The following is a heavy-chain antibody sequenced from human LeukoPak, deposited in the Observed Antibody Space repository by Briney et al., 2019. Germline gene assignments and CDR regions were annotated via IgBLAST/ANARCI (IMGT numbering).Heavy chain of an antibody. D-gene: IGHD6-19*01. CDR2: ISGSGGST. CDR1: GFTVSSNY. J-gene: IGHJ4*02. CDR3: AKDSPWQYSSGGDY. Sequence: GGSLRLSCAASGFTVSSNYMSWVRQAPGKGLEWVSAISGSGGSTYYADSVKGRFTISRDNSKYTLYLQMNSLRAEDTAVYYCAKDSPWQYSSGGDYWGQGTLVTVSS. V-gene: IGHV3-23*01.